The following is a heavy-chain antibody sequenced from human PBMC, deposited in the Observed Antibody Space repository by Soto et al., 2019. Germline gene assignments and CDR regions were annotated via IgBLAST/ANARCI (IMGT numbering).Heavy chain of an antibody. V-gene: IGHV1-18*01. J-gene: IGHJ4*02. D-gene: IGHD6-6*01. CDR2: ISAYNGNT. CDR3: TYGSSSGGVEC. Sequence: ASVKVSSKASGYTFTTYGISWARQAPGHGLEWMGWISAYNGNTNYAQKRQGRVTTTTDTATSTAYMELRSLGCDGTAGYYCTYGSSSGGVECGGQGTLVAVS. CDR1: GYTFTTYG.